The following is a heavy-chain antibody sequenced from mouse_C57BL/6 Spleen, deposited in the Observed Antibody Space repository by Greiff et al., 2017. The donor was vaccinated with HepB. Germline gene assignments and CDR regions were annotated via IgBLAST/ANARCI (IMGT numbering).Heavy chain of an antibody. CDR2: IKPNNGGT. CDR3: ASTIYYYGSSYGYFDV. Sequence: VQLQQSGPELVKPGASVKMSCKASGYTFTDYNMHWVKQSHGKSLEWIGYIKPNNGGTSYNQKFKGKATLTVNKSSSTACMELRSLTSEDSAVYFCASTIYYYGSSYGYFDVWGTGTTVTVSS. V-gene: IGHV1-22*01. J-gene: IGHJ1*03. D-gene: IGHD1-1*01. CDR1: GYTFTDYN.